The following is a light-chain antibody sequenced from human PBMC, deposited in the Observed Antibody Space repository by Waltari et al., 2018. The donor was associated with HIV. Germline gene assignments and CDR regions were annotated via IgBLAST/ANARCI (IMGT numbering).Light chain of an antibody. Sequence: SYALTQPPSVPVSPGQAARITCSGGALPRTYACWYLQKSGQAPVLVIYEDRKRPSGIPERSLGPSCEASGTFNIGDGRGEDQADHHCYSTDSSLNHTVFGGGTKLPGL. CDR2: EDR. CDR3: YSTDSSLNHTV. J-gene: IGLJ2*01. CDR1: ALPRTY. V-gene: IGLV3-10*01.